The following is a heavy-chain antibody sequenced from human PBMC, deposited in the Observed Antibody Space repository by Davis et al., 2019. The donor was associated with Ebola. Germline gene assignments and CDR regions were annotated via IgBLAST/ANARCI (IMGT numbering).Heavy chain of an antibody. CDR3: ARGDIVGANIDY. V-gene: IGHV3-30-3*01. CDR2: ISYDGSNK. CDR1: GFTFSSYA. D-gene: IGHD1-26*01. Sequence: PGGSLRLSCAASGFTFSSYAMHWVRQAPGKGLEWVAVISYDGSNKYYADSVKGRFTISRDNAKNSLYLQMNSLRAEDTAVYYCARGDIVGANIDYWGQGTLVTVSS. J-gene: IGHJ4*02.